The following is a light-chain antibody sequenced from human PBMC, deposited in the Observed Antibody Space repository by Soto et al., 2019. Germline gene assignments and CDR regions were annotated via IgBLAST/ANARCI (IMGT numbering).Light chain of an antibody. CDR1: QSISDW. Sequence: DIQMTQSPSTLSASVGDRVTITCRASQSISDWLAWYQQKPGKAPKVLIYKASSLESGVPSRFSGSGSGTEFTLTISSLQPDDFATYYCQQYNSYPYTFGQGTKLEIK. CDR3: QQYNSYPYT. V-gene: IGKV1-5*03. J-gene: IGKJ2*01. CDR2: KAS.